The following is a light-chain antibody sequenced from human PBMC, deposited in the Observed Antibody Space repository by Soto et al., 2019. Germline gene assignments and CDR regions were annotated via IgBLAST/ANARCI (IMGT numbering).Light chain of an antibody. Sequence: QSALTQPASVCGSPGQSITISCTGTSSDVGTYKLVSWYQQHPGKAPKLLIYEGNKRPSGVSNRFSKSGNTASLTISGLQAEDEADYYCCSYVGSSTSWVFGGGTKLTVL. CDR3: CSYVGSSTSWV. CDR1: SSDVGTYKL. V-gene: IGLV2-23*01. CDR2: EGN. J-gene: IGLJ3*02.